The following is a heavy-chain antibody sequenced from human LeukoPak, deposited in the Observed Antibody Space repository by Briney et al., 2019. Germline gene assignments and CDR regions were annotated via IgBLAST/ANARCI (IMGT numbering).Heavy chain of an antibody. CDR3: ARDGGGVSSWVSH. J-gene: IGHJ4*02. V-gene: IGHV5-10-1*01. CDR1: GYSFSSYW. Sequence: GESLKISCKGSGYSFSSYWISWVCQMPGEGLEWMGRIDPGDSFTKYRPSLEGRVTISADKSLSTVYLQWSSLKASDTAIYYCARDGGGVSSWVSHWGQGTLVTVSS. D-gene: IGHD2-8*02. CDR2: IDPGDSFT.